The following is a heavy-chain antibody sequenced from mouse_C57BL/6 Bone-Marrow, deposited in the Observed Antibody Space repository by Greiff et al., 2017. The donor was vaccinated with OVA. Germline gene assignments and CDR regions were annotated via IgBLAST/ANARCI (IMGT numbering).Heavy chain of an antibody. CDR2: ISTYYGDA. V-gene: IGHV1-67*01. CDR3: ARYYGSSYGNYFDY. D-gene: IGHD1-1*01. CDR1: GCTFTDYA. J-gene: IGHJ2*01. Sequence: QVQLQQPGPELVRPGVSVKISCKGSGCTFTDYAMHWVKQSHAKSLEWIGVISTYYGDASYNQKFKDKATMTVDNSSSTAYMELARLTSEDSAVYYCARYYGSSYGNYFDYWGQGTTLTVSS.